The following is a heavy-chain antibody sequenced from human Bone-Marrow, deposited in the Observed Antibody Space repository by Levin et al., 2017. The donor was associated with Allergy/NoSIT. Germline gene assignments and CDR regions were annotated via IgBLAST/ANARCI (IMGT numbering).Heavy chain of an antibody. V-gene: IGHV4-39*01. Sequence: SETLSLTCSVSGDSLRSSSYYWAWIRQSPGKGLEWIANIYFRGTTNDNPALEGRVSIYADTSKNQVSLKMTSVTAPDTALHYCSGRKSITGWNWLDPWGQGTLVIVSS. D-gene: IGHD6-6*01. CDR1: GDSLRSSSYY. CDR3: SGRKSITGWNWLDP. CDR2: IYFRGTT. J-gene: IGHJ5*02.